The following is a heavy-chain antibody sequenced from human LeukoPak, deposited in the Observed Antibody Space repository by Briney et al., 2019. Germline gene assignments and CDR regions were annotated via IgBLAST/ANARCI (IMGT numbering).Heavy chain of an antibody. Sequence: GASLKVSCKASGYTFTSYYMHWVRQAPGQGLEWMGIINPSGGSTSYAQKFQGRVTMTRDTSISTTYMELSRLRSDDTAVYYCASQPYYFDSSGYYDYWGQGTLVTVSS. CDR3: ASQPYYFDSSGYYDY. D-gene: IGHD3-22*01. V-gene: IGHV1-46*01. J-gene: IGHJ4*02. CDR2: INPSGGST. CDR1: GYTFTSYY.